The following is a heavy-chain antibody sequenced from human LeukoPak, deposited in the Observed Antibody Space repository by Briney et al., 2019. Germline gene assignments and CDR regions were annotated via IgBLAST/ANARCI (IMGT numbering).Heavy chain of an antibody. CDR2: ISAYNGNT. V-gene: IGHV1-18*01. J-gene: IGHJ4*02. CDR3: AADRGSGWPLDY. D-gene: IGHD6-19*01. Sequence: ASVKVSCKASGYTFTSYGISWVRQAPGQGLEWVGWISAYNGNTNYAQKLQGRVTMTTDTSTSTAYMELRSLRSDDAAVYYCAADRGSGWPLDYWGQGTLVTVSS. CDR1: GYTFTSYG.